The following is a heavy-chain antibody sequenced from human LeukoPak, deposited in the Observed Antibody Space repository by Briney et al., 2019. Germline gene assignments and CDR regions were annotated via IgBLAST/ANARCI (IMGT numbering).Heavy chain of an antibody. CDR1: GGSISSYY. CDR2: IYYSGST. CDR3: ARVSRSGQYYLVY. J-gene: IGHJ4*02. D-gene: IGHD1-26*01. Sequence: SETLSLTCTVSGGSISSYYWSWIRQPPGKGLEWIGYIYYSGSTNYNPSLKSRVTISVDTSKNQFSLKLSSVTAADTAVYYCARVSRSGQYYLVYWGQGTLVTVSS. V-gene: IGHV4-59*01.